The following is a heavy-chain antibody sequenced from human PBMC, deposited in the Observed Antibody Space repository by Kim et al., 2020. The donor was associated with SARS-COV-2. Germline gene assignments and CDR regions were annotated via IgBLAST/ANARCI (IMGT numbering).Heavy chain of an antibody. Sequence: ASVKVSCKASGYTFTSYAMNWVRQAPGQGLEWMGWINTNTGNPTYAQGFTGRFVFSLDTSVSTAYLQISSLKAEDTAVYYCATNYDILTGYYPENDAFDIWGQGTMVTVSS. J-gene: IGHJ3*02. CDR2: INTNTGNP. V-gene: IGHV7-4-1*02. CDR1: GYTFTSYA. D-gene: IGHD3-9*01. CDR3: ATNYDILTGYYPENDAFDI.